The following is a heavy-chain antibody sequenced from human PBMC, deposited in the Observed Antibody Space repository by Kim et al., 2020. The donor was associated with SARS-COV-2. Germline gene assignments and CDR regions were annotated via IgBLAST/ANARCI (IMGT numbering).Heavy chain of an antibody. V-gene: IGHV4-59*01. Sequence: SETLSLTCTVSGGSISSYYLSWIRQPPGKGLEWICYIYYSGITNYYPSLKSRVTISVDTSKNHFSLKLSSVTGADTAVYYCARVLPVPFIAVAGTDHAFYQWGEGPLFTVSS. CDR2: IYYSGIT. D-gene: IGHD6-19*01. J-gene: IGHJ3*01. CDR1: GGSISSYY. CDR3: ARVLPVPFIAVAGTDHAFYQ.